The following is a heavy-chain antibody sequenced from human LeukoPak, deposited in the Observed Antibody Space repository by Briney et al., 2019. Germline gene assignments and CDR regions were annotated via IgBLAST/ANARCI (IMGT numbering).Heavy chain of an antibody. CDR2: ISYDESNK. CDR1: GFTFGSYW. J-gene: IGHJ4*02. V-gene: IGHV3-30-3*01. Sequence: GGSLRLSCAASGFTFGSYWMNWVRQAPGKGLEWVAVISYDESNKYYADSVKGRFTISRDNSKNTLYLQMNSLRAEDTAVYYCARAGYYDTSGYYLYYFDYWGQGTLVTVSS. CDR3: ARAGYYDTSGYYLYYFDY. D-gene: IGHD3-22*01.